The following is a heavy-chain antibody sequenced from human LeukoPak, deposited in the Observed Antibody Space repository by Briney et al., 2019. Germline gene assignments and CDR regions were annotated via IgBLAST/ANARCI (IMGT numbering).Heavy chain of an antibody. Sequence: SVKVSCKASGGTFSSYAISWVRQAPGQGLEWMGGIIPIFGTANYAQKFQGRVTITTDESTSTAYMELSSLRSEDTAVYYCAREIAAGTWFDPWGQGTLVTVSS. CDR3: AREIAAGTWFDP. J-gene: IGHJ5*02. CDR2: IIPIFGTA. CDR1: GGTFSSYA. D-gene: IGHD6-25*01. V-gene: IGHV1-69*05.